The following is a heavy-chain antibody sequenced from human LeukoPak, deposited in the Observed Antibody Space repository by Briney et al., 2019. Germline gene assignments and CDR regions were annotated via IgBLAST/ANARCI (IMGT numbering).Heavy chain of an antibody. V-gene: IGHV1-69*13. CDR1: GGTFSSYA. CDR2: IIPIFGTA. CDR3: ARDSGSYYGDDY. J-gene: IGHJ4*02. Sequence: ASVKVSCKASGGTFSSYAISWVRQAPGQGLEWMGGIIPIFGTANYAQKFQGRVTITADESTSTAYMELSSLRSEDTAVYYCARDSGSYYGDDYWGQETLVTVSS. D-gene: IGHD1-26*01.